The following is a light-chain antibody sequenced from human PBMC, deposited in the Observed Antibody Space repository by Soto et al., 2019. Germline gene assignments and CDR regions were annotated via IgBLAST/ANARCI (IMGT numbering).Light chain of an antibody. J-gene: IGKJ2*01. V-gene: IGKV1-39*01. CDR1: QSISSY. CDR2: AAS. CDR3: QQSYSTLYT. Sequence: DIQMTQSPSSLSASVGDRVTITCRASQSISSYLNWYQQKPGKAPKLLIYAASSLQSGVPSRFSGSGSGTDFALTISSLQPEDFATYSRQQSYSTLYTFGQGTKLEIK.